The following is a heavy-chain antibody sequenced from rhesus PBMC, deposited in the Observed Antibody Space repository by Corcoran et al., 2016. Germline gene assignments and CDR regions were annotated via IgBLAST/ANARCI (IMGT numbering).Heavy chain of an antibody. V-gene: IGHV4-165*01. Sequence: QVQLQESGPGLVKPSETLSLTCAVSGGSFSGYYWGWIRQSPGKGLEWFGYISGNRGGTDNNPSLKSRIPISTDTSKNQFSLKRTSVTAADTAVYFCARGSEPLDVWGRGILVTVSS. CDR3: ARGSEPLDV. J-gene: IGHJ5-2*02. CDR1: GGSFSGYY. CDR2: ISGNRGGT.